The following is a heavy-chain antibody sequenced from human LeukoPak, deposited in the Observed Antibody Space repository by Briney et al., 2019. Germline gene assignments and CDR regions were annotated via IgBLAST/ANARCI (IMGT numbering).Heavy chain of an antibody. J-gene: IGHJ4*02. V-gene: IGHV1-2*02. Sequence: GASVKVSCKASGYTFTGYYMHWVRQAPGQGLEWMGWINPNSGGTNYAQKFQGRVTMTRDTSISTAYMELSRLRSDDTAVYYRARESVQMERSFDYWGQGTLVTVSS. CDR3: ARESVQMERSFDY. D-gene: IGHD1-1*01. CDR1: GYTFTGYY. CDR2: INPNSGGT.